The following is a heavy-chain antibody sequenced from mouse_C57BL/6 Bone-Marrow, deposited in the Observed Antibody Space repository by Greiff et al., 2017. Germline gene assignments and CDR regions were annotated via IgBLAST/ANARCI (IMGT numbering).Heavy chain of an antibody. Sequence: QVQLQQPGAELVRPGSSVKLSCKASGYTFTSYWMDWVKQRPGQGLEWIGNIYPSDSETHYNQKFKDKAILTVDKSSSTAYMQLSSLTSEDSAVYYCARDYYGSSWFAYWGQGTLVTVSA. CDR2: IYPSDSET. V-gene: IGHV1-61*01. D-gene: IGHD1-1*01. J-gene: IGHJ3*01. CDR3: ARDYYGSSWFAY. CDR1: GYTFTSYW.